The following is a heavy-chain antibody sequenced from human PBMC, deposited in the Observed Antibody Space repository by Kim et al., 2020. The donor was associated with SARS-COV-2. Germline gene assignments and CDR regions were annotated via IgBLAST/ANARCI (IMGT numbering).Heavy chain of an antibody. V-gene: IGHV4-59*01. D-gene: IGHD3-22*01. J-gene: IGHJ4*02. CDR3: ARGWYYYDSSGYRGGFYY. CDR1: GGSISIYY. Sequence: SETLSLTCTVSGGSISIYYWSWIRQPPGKGLEWIGYIYYSGRPNYNPSLKSRFTISVDTSKNQFSLKLSSVTAADKAVCYCARGWYYYDSSGYRGGFYYWGQGTLLTVPS. CDR2: IYYSGRP.